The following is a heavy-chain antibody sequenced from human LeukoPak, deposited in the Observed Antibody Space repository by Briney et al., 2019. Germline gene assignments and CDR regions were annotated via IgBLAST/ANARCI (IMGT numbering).Heavy chain of an antibody. Sequence: GGSLRLSCAASRFTFSDHYMDWVRQAPGKGLEWVGRTRNKANSYTTEYAASVKGRFIISRDDSENSLYLQMNGLKTEDTAVYYCARAPTGTAIDYWGQGTLVTVSS. CDR1: RFTFSDHY. V-gene: IGHV3-72*01. CDR2: TRNKANSYTT. CDR3: ARAPTGTAIDY. J-gene: IGHJ4*02. D-gene: IGHD1-1*01.